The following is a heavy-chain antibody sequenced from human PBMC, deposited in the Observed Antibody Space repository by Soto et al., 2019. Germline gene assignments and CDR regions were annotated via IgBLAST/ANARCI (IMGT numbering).Heavy chain of an antibody. Sequence: QVQLVQSGAEVKKPGSSVKVSCKASGGTFSSYTISWVRQAPGQGLEWMGRIIPILGIANYAQKFQGRVTITADKSTSTDYMELSSLRSEDTDVYYCARRHSSGYQYFQHWGQGTLVTVSS. CDR3: ARRHSSGYQYFQH. CDR2: IIPILGIA. V-gene: IGHV1-69*02. CDR1: GGTFSSYT. D-gene: IGHD6-19*01. J-gene: IGHJ1*01.